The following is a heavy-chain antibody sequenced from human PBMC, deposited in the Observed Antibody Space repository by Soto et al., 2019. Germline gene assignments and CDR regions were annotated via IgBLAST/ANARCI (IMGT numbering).Heavy chain of an antibody. Sequence: QVQLQESGPGLVKPSGTLSLTCDVSGGSITSNKWWSWVRQTPGKGLEWIAEIFHSGSTNFNPSLKSRVTISVDKSKNQFSLNLTSVTAADTAVYYCARSYDTSASSGGDGFDIWGQGTMVTVSS. CDR3: ARSYDTSASSGGDGFDI. CDR2: IFHSGST. V-gene: IGHV4-4*02. D-gene: IGHD3-16*01. J-gene: IGHJ3*02. CDR1: GGSITSNKW.